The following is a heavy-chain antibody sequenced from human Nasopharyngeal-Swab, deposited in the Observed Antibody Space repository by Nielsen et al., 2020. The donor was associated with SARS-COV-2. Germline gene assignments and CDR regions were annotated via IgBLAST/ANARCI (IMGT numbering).Heavy chain of an antibody. V-gene: IGHV3-11*01. CDR3: ARGGIGIVGASDAFDI. D-gene: IGHD1-26*01. Sequence: RQPPGKGLEWVSYISSSGSTIYYADSVKGRFTISRDNAKNSLYLQMNSLRAEDTAVYYCARGGIGIVGASDAFDIWGQGTMVTVSS. CDR2: ISSSGSTI. J-gene: IGHJ3*02.